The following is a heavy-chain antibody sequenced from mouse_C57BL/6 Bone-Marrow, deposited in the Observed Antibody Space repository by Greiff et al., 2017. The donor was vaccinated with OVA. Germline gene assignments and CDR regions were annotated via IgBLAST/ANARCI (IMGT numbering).Heavy chain of an antibody. CDR2: IRSKSNNYAT. J-gene: IGHJ3*01. CDR1: GFSFNTYA. Sequence: DVMLVESGGGLVQPKGSLKLSCAASGFSFNTYAMNWVRQAPGKGLEWVARIRSKSNNYATYYADSVKDRFTISRDDSESMLYLQMNNLKTEDTAMYYCVRLWFAYWGQGTLVTVSA. V-gene: IGHV10-1*01. CDR3: VRLWFAY.